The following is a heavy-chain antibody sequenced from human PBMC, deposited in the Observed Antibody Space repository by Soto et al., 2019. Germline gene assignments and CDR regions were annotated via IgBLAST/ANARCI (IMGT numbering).Heavy chain of an antibody. D-gene: IGHD1-20*01. CDR2: IYYSGST. V-gene: IGHV4-31*03. Sequence: SETLSLTCTVSGGSISSGDYYWNWIRQHPGKGLEWIGYIYYSGSTSYNPSLKSRITISVDTSKNRFSLKLSSVTAADTAVFYCARSPVITAYYFDYWGQGTLVTVSS. CDR1: GGSISSGDYY. J-gene: IGHJ4*02. CDR3: ARSPVITAYYFDY.